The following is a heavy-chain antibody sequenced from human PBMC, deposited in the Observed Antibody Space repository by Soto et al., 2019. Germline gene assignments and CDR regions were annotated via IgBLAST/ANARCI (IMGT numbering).Heavy chain of an antibody. J-gene: IGHJ4*02. D-gene: IGHD1-26*01. CDR3: ARDPQRLLGAWDYYFDY. CDR2: TYYRSKWYN. V-gene: IGHV6-1*01. Sequence: QSQTLSLTCAISGDSVSSNSAAWNWIRQSPSRGLEWLGRTYYRSKWYNDYAVSVKSRITINPDTSKNQFSLQLNSVTPEDTAVYYCARDPQRLLGAWDYYFDYWGQGTLVTVSS. CDR1: GDSVSSNSAA.